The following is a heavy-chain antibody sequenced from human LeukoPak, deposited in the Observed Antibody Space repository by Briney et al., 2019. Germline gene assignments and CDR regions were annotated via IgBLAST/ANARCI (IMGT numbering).Heavy chain of an antibody. CDR2: INHSGST. Sequence: PSETLSLTCAVYGGSFSGYYWSWIRQPPGKGLEWIGEINHSGSTNYNPPLKSRVTISVDTSKNQFSLTLSSVTAADTAVYYCASSSSSWTIDYWGQGTLVTVSS. D-gene: IGHD6-13*01. J-gene: IGHJ4*02. CDR1: GGSFSGYY. V-gene: IGHV4-34*01. CDR3: ASSSSSWTIDY.